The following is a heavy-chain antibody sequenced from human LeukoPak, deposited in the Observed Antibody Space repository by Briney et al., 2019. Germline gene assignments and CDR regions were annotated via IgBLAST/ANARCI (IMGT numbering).Heavy chain of an antibody. V-gene: IGHV2-5*02. CDR2: IYWDDDR. CDR1: GFPLNTRGVG. CDR3: AHRKNYSDSSVFDN. D-gene: IGHD3-22*01. J-gene: IGHJ4*02. Sequence: SGPMLVNPTQTLTLTCTFSGFPLNTRGVGVGWIRQPPGRALEWLALIYWDDDRRYSPSLKSRLTITKDTSKNQVVLTMTNMDPVDTATYFCAHRKNYSDSSVFDNWGQGTLVTVSS.